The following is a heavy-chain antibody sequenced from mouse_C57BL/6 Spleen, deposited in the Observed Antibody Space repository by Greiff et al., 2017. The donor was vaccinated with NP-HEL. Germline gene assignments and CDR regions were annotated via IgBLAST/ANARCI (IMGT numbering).Heavy chain of an antibody. CDR1: GYTFTDYY. D-gene: IGHD2-4*01. Sequence: VQLQQSGPELVKPGASVKISCKASGYTFTDYYMNWVKQSHGKSLEWIGDINPNNGGTSYNQKFKGKATLTVDKSSSTAYMELRSLTSEDSAVYYCARLRFGALYYDPDYWGQGTTLTVSS. V-gene: IGHV1-26*01. CDR3: ARLRFGALYYDPDY. CDR2: INPNNGGT. J-gene: IGHJ2*01.